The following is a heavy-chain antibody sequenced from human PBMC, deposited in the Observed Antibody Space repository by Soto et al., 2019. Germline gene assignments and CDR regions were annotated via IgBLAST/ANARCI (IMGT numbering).Heavy chain of an antibody. J-gene: IGHJ4*02. Sequence: QVQLVQSGAEVKKPGASVKVSCKTSGFTFPAYALHWLRQAPGQRLEWMGWIDAGKGDTKYSQKFQGRVIITRDTSASTAYMELSSLRFEDTAVYYCARAPKGGDYWGQGTLVIVSS. CDR3: ARAPKGGDY. D-gene: IGHD2-15*01. V-gene: IGHV1-3*01. CDR2: IDAGKGDT. CDR1: GFTFPAYA.